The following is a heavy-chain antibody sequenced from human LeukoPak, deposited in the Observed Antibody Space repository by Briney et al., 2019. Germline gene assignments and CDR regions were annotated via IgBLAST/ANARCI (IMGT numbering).Heavy chain of an antibody. Sequence: GGSLRLSCAASGFTFSRYAMSWVRQAPGKGLEWVSSVSTDGDTYYTDSVKGRFTISRYTSMNTLFLQMTSLRAEDTALYYCARSRSGSVAGMSDYWGQGTLVIVSS. D-gene: IGHD6-19*01. J-gene: IGHJ4*02. CDR3: ARSRSGSVAGMSDY. CDR2: VSTDGDT. V-gene: IGHV3-23*01. CDR1: GFTFSRYA.